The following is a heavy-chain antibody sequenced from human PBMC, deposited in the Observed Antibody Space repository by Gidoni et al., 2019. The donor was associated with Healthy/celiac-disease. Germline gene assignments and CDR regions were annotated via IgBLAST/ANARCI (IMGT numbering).Heavy chain of an antibody. V-gene: IGHV4-39*01. J-gene: IGHJ4*02. CDR3: ARHLTDRYSNYVYFDY. CDR1: GGSISSSSYY. Sequence: QLQLQESGPGLVKPSETLSLTCTVSGGSISSSSYYWGWIRQPPGKGLEWIGSIYYSGSTYYNPSLKSRVTISVDTSKNQFSLKLSSVTAADTAVYYCARHLTDRYSNYVYFDYWGQGTLVTVSS. CDR2: IYYSGST. D-gene: IGHD4-4*01.